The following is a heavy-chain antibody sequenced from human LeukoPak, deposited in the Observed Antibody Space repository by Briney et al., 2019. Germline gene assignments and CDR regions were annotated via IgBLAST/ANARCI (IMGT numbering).Heavy chain of an antibody. V-gene: IGHV3-74*01. Sequence: GGSLRLSCAASGFTFSSYWMHWVRQAPGKGLVWVSRINSDGSSTSYADSVKGRFTISRDNAKNTQYLQMNSLRAEDPAVYYCAREGRLGELSIDYWGQGTLVTVSS. CDR2: INSDGSST. D-gene: IGHD3-16*02. CDR1: GFTFSSYW. CDR3: AREGRLGELSIDY. J-gene: IGHJ4*02.